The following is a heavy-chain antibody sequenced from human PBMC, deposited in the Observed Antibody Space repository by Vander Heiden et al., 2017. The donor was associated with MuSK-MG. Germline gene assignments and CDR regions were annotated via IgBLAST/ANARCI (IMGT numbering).Heavy chain of an antibody. V-gene: IGHV3-23*01. J-gene: IGHJ6*02. CDR1: GFTFGSYA. CDR3: AKSLTRTQAGKGNV. CDR2: ISGSGGST. Sequence: EVQLLESGGGLVQPGGSLRLSCAASGFTFGSYAMSWVRQAPGKGLGWVSAISGSGGSTYYADSVKGRFTISRDNSKNTLYLQMNSLRAEDTAVYYCAKSLTRTQAGKGNVWGQGTTVTVSS. D-gene: IGHD3-16*02.